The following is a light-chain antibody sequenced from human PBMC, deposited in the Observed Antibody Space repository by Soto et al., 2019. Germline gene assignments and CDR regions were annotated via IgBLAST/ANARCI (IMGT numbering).Light chain of an antibody. CDR1: SSDVGAYKY. Sequence: QSALTQPASVSGSPGQSITISCTGTSSDVGAYKYVSWYQQHPDKAPKLMIYEVSNRPSGVSNRFSGSKSGNTASLTISGLQTVDEADYYCSSYTSSNSYVFGSGTKLTVL. CDR3: SSYTSSNSYV. V-gene: IGLV2-14*01. CDR2: EVS. J-gene: IGLJ1*01.